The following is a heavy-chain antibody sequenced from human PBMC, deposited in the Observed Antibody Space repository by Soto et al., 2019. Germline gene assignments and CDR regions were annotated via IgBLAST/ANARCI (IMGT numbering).Heavy chain of an antibody. Sequence: SLRLCYAASGVTLGSCGGHWVRPAPGKGLEWVAVISYDGSNKYYADSVKGRFTISRDNSKNTLYLQMNSLRAEDTAVYYCAKDGVDKGDYWGQGTLVTVSS. CDR3: AKDGVDKGDY. CDR1: GVTLGSCG. D-gene: IGHD5-12*01. V-gene: IGHV3-30*18. CDR2: ISYDGSNK. J-gene: IGHJ4*02.